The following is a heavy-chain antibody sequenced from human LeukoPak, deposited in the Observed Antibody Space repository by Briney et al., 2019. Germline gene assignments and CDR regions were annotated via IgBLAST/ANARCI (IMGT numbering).Heavy chain of an antibody. J-gene: IGHJ4*02. CDR3: ASNKYSSSWYTDY. D-gene: IGHD6-13*01. V-gene: IGHV3-66*01. CDR2: IYSGGST. Sequence: GGSLRLSCAASGFTVSSNYMSWVRQAPGKGLEWVPVIYSGGSTYYADSAKGRFTISRDNSKNTLYLQMNSLRAEDTAVYYCASNKYSSSWYTDYWGQGTLVTVSS. CDR1: GFTVSSNY.